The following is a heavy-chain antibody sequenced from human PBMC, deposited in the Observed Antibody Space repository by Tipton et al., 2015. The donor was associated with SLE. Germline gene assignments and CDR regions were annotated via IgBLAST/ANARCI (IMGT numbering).Heavy chain of an antibody. V-gene: IGHV4-34*01. J-gene: IGHJ4*02. D-gene: IGHD3-16*01. Sequence: TLSLTCAVYGASFSGHYWSWIRQPPGKGLEWIGEISHAGGTYYNPSHNSRVTISADTSKKQFSLKVTSVTAADTAVHYYVRHGACYFDFWGQGTLVTVSS. CDR2: ISHAGGT. CDR3: VRHGACYFDF. CDR1: GASFSGHY.